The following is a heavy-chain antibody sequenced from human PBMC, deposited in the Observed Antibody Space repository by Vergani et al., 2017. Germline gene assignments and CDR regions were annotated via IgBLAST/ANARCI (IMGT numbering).Heavy chain of an antibody. CDR1: GFTFSNAW. D-gene: IGHD1-1*01. CDR2: IKSKTDGGTT. Sequence: EVQLVESGGGLVKPGGSLRLSCAASGFTFSNAWMSWVRQAPGKGLEWVGRIKSKTDGGTTDYAATVKGSFTISRDDSKNTLYLQINSLKTEDTAVYYCTSGARANWNDPWDYWGQGTLVTVSS. V-gene: IGHV3-15*01. CDR3: TSGARANWNDPWDY. J-gene: IGHJ4*02.